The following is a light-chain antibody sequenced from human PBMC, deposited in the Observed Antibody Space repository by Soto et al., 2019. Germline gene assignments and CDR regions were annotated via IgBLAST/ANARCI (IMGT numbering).Light chain of an antibody. Sequence: QSVLTQPPSASGTPGQRVTISCSGSSSNIGSNTVNWYQQLPGTAPKLLIYSNNQRPSGVPDRFSGSKSGTSASLAISGLQSEDEADYYCQSYDRSLSGTVLGGGTKLTVL. CDR2: SNN. CDR1: SSNIGSNT. CDR3: QSYDRSLSGTV. J-gene: IGLJ3*02. V-gene: IGLV1-44*01.